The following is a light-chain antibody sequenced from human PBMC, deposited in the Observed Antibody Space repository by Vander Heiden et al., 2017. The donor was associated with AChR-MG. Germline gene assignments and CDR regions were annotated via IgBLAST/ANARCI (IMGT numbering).Light chain of an antibody. CDR3: GTWDTSLSAGV. CDR1: SSNIGRNY. Sequence: QSVLTQPPSVSAAPGQKVTISCSGISSNIGRNYVSWYQQLPGTAPKLIIFETNKRPSDIPDRFSGSKSGTSATLGITGLQTGDEADYYCGTWDTSLSAGVFGGGTKLTVL. CDR2: ETN. V-gene: IGLV1-51*02. J-gene: IGLJ3*02.